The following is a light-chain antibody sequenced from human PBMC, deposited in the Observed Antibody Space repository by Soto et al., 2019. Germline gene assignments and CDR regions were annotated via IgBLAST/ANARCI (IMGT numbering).Light chain of an antibody. J-gene: IGKJ5*01. V-gene: IGKV3-20*01. CDR1: QTVNSKY. Sequence: EIVLTQSPGALSLSPGERATLSCRASQTVNSKYLAWYQHKPGQAPRLLLHGASSRATGIPDRFSVSGSGTDFTLTISRLEPEDFAVYYCQQYGSSPTFGQGTRLEIK. CDR3: QQYGSSPT. CDR2: GAS.